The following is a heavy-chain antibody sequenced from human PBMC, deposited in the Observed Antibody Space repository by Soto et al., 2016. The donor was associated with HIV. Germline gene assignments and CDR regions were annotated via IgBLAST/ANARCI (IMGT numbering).Heavy chain of an antibody. CDR2: ISGSGGST. D-gene: IGHD3-10*01. CDR1: GFTFSSYA. CDR3: AKGSGTVGHYYYYGMDV. Sequence: EVQLLESGGGLVQPGGSLRLSCAASGFTFSSYAMSWVRQAPGKGLEWVSAISGSGGSTYHADSVKGRFTISRDNSKNTVYLQMNSLRADDTAVYYCAKGSGTVGHYYYYGMDVWGQGTTVTVSS. J-gene: IGHJ6*02. V-gene: IGHV3-23*01.